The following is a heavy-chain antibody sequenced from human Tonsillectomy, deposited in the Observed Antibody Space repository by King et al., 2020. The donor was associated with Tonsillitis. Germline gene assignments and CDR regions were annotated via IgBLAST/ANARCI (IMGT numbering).Heavy chain of an antibody. CDR2: INSDGSST. D-gene: IGHD5-18*01. CDR1: GFTFSSYW. Sequence: VQLVESGGGLVQPGGSLRLSCAASGFTFSSYWMNWVRQAPGKGLVWVSRINSDGSSTTYADSVKGRFTISRDNAKNTLYLQMNSLRAEDTAVYYCAITWIQLWPFDYWGQGTLVTVSS. V-gene: IGHV3-74*01. CDR3: AITWIQLWPFDY. J-gene: IGHJ4*02.